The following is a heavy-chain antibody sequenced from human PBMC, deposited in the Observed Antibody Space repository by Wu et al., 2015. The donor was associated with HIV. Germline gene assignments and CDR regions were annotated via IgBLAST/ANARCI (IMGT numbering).Heavy chain of an antibody. CDR2: INPSGGAP. CDR3: ARVSVRRRDCSGASCRVSILDAFNV. D-gene: IGHD2-15*01. J-gene: IGHJ3*01. Sequence: QVQLVQSGAEVKKPGASVKISCKASGDALTNYYVHWVRQAPGQGLEWMGIINPSGGAPKYAQRFQGRVTMTSDTSTNTVYMELRSLRSEDTAMYYCARVSVRRRDCSGASCRVSILDAFNVWGQGTLVTVSS. V-gene: IGHV1-46*01. CDR1: GDALTNYY.